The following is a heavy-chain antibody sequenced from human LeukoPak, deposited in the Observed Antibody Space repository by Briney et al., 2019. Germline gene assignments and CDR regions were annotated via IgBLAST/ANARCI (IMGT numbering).Heavy chain of an antibody. D-gene: IGHD6-13*01. CDR3: ASASSSWSEGWFDP. CDR1: GGSINTGSYY. Sequence: SQTLSLTCTVSGGSINTGSYYWSWIRQHPGKGLEWIGYIYYSGSTYYNPSLKSPVTISIDTSKNHFSLKLNSVTAADTAVYYCASASSSWSEGWFDPWGQGTLVTVSS. V-gene: IGHV4-31*01. J-gene: IGHJ5*02. CDR2: IYYSGST.